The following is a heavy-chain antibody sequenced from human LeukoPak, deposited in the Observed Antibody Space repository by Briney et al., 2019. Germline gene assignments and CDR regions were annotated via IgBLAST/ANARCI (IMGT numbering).Heavy chain of an antibody. V-gene: IGHV3-23*01. J-gene: IGHJ5*02. Sequence: RPGGSLRLSCAASGFTFSSYAMSWVRQAPGKGLEWVSAISGSGGSTYYADSVKGRFTISRDNSKNTLYLQMNSLRAEDTAVYYCAKDMSALPAHNWFDPWGQGTLVTVSS. D-gene: IGHD2-2*01. CDR1: GFTFSSYA. CDR2: ISGSGGST. CDR3: AKDMSALPAHNWFDP.